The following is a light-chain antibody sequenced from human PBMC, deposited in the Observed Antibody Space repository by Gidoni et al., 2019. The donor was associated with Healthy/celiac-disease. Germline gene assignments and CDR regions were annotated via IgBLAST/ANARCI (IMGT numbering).Light chain of an antibody. J-gene: IGKJ3*01. V-gene: IGKV3-20*01. CDR2: GAS. CDR1: QRVSSSY. Sequence: VLTQSPVTLSLSPGERATLSFRASQRVSSSYLALYQQKPGQAPLLLIYGASSRATGITYRFSGSWSGTDFTLTISRREPEVFAVYYCQQYGSPGVTFGPGTKVDIK. CDR3: QQYGSPGVT.